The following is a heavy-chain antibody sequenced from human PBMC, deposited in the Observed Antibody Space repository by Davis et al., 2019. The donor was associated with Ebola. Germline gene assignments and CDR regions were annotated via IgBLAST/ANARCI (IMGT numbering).Heavy chain of an antibody. Sequence: PSETLSLTCTVSGGSISSYYWSWIRQPAGKGLEWIGRIYTSGSTNYNPSLKSRVTMSVDTSKNQFSLKLSSVTAADTAVYYCARDSTNARSYYYYMDVWGKGTTVTVSS. J-gene: IGHJ6*03. CDR2: IYTSGST. CDR1: GGSISSYY. V-gene: IGHV4-4*07. CDR3: ARDSTNARSYYYYMDV.